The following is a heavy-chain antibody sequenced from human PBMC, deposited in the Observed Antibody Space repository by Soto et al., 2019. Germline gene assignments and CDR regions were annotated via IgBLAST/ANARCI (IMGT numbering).Heavy chain of an antibody. J-gene: IGHJ6*02. V-gene: IGHV3-33*01. CDR1: GFTFSSYG. Sequence: PGGSLRLSCAASGFTFSSYGMHWVRQAPGKGLEWVAVIWYDGSNKYYADSVKGRFTISRDNSKNTLYLQMNSLRAEDTAVYYCASEDCSGGGCYYYGMDVWGQGTTVTVSS. CDR3: ASEDCSGGGCYYYGMDV. CDR2: IWYDGSNK. D-gene: IGHD2-15*01.